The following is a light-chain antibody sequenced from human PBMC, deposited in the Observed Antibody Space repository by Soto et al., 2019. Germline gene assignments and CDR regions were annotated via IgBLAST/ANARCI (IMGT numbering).Light chain of an antibody. Sequence: QSVLTQPPSASGTPGQRVTISCSGSSSNIGSNYVYWYQQVPGTAPKLLIYRTDQRPSGVPDRFSASKPGASASLVISGLRSEDEADDYCVAWDGSLNSLLFVGGVKVTVL. CDR3: VAWDGSLNSLL. CDR1: SSNIGSNY. V-gene: IGLV1-47*01. CDR2: RTD. J-gene: IGLJ2*01.